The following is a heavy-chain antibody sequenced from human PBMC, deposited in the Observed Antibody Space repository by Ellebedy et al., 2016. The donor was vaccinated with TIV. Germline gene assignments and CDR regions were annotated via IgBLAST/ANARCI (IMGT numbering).Heavy chain of an antibody. CDR1: GGSINSGNSY. D-gene: IGHD3-22*01. J-gene: IGHJ4*02. Sequence: SETLSLXCTVSGGSINSGNSYWTWIRQPAGKGLEWIGHIYDSRSTNFNSSLRSRVTMSVDTPKNQFSLRLSSVTAADTAVYYCARVSRYYDSSGYNYGPDYWGQGTLVSVSS. CDR2: IYDSRST. CDR3: ARVSRYYDSSGYNYGPDY. V-gene: IGHV4-61*09.